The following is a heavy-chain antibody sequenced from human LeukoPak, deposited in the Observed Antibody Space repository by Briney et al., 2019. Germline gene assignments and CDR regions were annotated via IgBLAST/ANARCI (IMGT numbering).Heavy chain of an antibody. J-gene: IGHJ4*02. D-gene: IGHD6-13*01. Sequence: ASVKVSCKASGYTFTSYYMHWVRQATGQGLEWMGWMNPNSGNTGYAQKFQGRVTVTRNTSISTAYMELSSLRSEDTAVYYCARGQWASSSWSLDYWGQGTLVTVSS. CDR2: MNPNSGNT. CDR3: ARGQWASSSWSLDY. V-gene: IGHV1-8*02. CDR1: GYTFTSYY.